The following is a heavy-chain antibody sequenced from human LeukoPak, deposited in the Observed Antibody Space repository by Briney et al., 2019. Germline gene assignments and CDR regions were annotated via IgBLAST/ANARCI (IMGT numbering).Heavy chain of an antibody. CDR3: ARVVYGSGSNLNWFDP. J-gene: IGHJ5*02. CDR1: GYTFTSYG. V-gene: IGHV1-18*01. Sequence: ASVKVSCKASGYTFTSYGISWVRQAPGQGLEWMGWISAYNGNTNYAQKLQGRVTMTTDTSTSTAYMELRSLSSDDTAVYYCARVVYGSGSNLNWFDPWGQGTLVTVSS. CDR2: ISAYNGNT. D-gene: IGHD3-10*01.